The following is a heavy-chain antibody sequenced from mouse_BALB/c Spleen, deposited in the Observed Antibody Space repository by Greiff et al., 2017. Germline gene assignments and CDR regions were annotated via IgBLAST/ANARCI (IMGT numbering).Heavy chain of an antibody. CDR1: GFSLTSYG. V-gene: IGHV2-9*02. D-gene: IGHD2-1*01. CDR3: AREHGNYVWYFDV. CDR2: IWAGGST. Sequence: VKLMESGPGLVAPSQSLSITCTVSGFSLTSYGVHWVRQPPGKGLEWLGVIWAGGSTNYNSALMSRLSISKDNSKSQVFLKMNSLQTDDTAMYYCAREHGNYVWYFDVWGAGTTVTVSS. J-gene: IGHJ1*01.